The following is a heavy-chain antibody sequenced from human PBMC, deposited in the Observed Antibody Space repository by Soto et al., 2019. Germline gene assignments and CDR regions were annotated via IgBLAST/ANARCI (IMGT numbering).Heavy chain of an antibody. CDR1: GYTITSYD. V-gene: IGHV1-8*01. CDR2: MNPNSGNT. D-gene: IGHD2-2*01. CDR3: ARMIPFYCSSPSGPPDS. J-gene: IGHJ4*02. Sequence: ASVKVSCKASGYTITSYDINWVRQATGQGLEWMGWMNPNSGNTGYAQKFQGRVTMTRNTSISTAYMELSSLRSEDTAVYYGARMIPFYCSSPSGPPDSWGQGTLVTVSS.